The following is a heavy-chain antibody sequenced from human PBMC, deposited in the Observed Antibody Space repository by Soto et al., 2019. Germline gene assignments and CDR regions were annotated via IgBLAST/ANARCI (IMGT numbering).Heavy chain of an antibody. V-gene: IGHV1-69*12. CDR3: ASWLKGPDIGNYYYGMDV. D-gene: IGHD2-15*01. CDR2: IMPIFRAP. CDR1: GGAFSDYA. Sequence: QVQLVQSGAEVKKPGSSVKVSCKASGGAFSDYAFSWVRQAPGQGLEWLGGIMPIFRAPDYAQKFQGRVTITADDFTRTDYMEINSLRSEDTAVYYCASWLKGPDIGNYYYGMDVWGQGTTVTVS. J-gene: IGHJ6*02.